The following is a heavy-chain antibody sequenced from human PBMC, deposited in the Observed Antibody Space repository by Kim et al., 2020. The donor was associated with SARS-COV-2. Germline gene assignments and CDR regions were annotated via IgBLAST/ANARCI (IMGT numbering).Heavy chain of an antibody. CDR2: ISSSGSTI. V-gene: IGHV3-11*04. D-gene: IGHD1-26*01. CDR1: GFTFSDYY. J-gene: IGHJ6*02. Sequence: GGSLRLSCAASGFTFSDYYMSWIRQAPGKGLEWVSYISSSGSTIYYADSVKGRFTISRDNAKNSLYLQMNSLRAEDTAVYYCARVGFWWELQKDYYGMDVWGQGTTVTVSS. CDR3: ARVGFWWELQKDYYGMDV.